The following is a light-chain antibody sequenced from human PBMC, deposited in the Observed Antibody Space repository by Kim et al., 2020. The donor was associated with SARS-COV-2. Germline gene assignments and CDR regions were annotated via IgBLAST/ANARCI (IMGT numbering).Light chain of an antibody. V-gene: IGLV3-1*01. CDR3: LAWDSSSGSYV. CDR2: QDE. J-gene: IGLJ1*01. Sequence: PGQAASFTCSGDKLGNKYAAWYQQKPGQSPVLVIYQDEKRPSGIPERFSGSNSGNSATLTISGTQAMDAADYFCLAWDSSSGSYVFGPGTKVTVL. CDR1: KLGNKY.